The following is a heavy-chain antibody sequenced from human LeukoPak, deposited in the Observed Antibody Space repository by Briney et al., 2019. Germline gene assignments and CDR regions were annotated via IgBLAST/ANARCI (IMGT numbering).Heavy chain of an antibody. Sequence: GGSLRLSCAASGFTFCSYEMNWVRQAPGKGLEWVSYISSRGSTIYYADSVKGRFTISRDNAKNSLYLQMNSLRAEDTAVYYCAELGITMIGGVWGKGTTVTISS. V-gene: IGHV3-48*03. J-gene: IGHJ6*04. CDR1: GFTFCSYE. CDR3: AELGITMIGGV. CDR2: ISSRGSTI. D-gene: IGHD3-10*02.